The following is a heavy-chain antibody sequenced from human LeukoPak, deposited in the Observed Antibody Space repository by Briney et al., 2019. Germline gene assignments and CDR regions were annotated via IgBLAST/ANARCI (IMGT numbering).Heavy chain of an antibody. V-gene: IGHV3-64*02. CDR3: ARDITGDYYDSSAPGY. J-gene: IGHJ4*02. Sequence: GGSLRLSCAASGFTFSSYAMHWVRQAPGKGLEYVSAISGNGGSTYYADSVKGRFTISRDNSKNSLYLQMNSLRADDTAVYYCARDITGDYYDSSAPGYWGQGTLVTVSS. CDR1: GFTFSSYA. CDR2: ISGNGGST. D-gene: IGHD3-22*01.